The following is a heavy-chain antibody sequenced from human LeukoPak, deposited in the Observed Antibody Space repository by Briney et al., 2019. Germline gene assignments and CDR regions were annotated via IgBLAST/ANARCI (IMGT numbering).Heavy chain of an antibody. Sequence: GGSLRLSCAASGFTFSSYGMNWVRQAPGKGLEWVSYISSSGSTIYYADSVKGRFTISRDNAKNSLYLQMNSLRAEDTAVYYCAREGIAVAGTRVGPSYFDYWGQGTLVTVSS. CDR3: AREGIAVAGTRVGPSYFDY. J-gene: IGHJ4*02. CDR2: ISSSGSTI. V-gene: IGHV3-48*03. D-gene: IGHD6-19*01. CDR1: GFTFSSYG.